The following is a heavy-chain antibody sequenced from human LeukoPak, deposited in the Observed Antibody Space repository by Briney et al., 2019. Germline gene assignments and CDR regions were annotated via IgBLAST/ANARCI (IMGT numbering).Heavy chain of an antibody. J-gene: IGHJ4*02. D-gene: IGHD2-15*01. CDR1: GFTVSSNY. CDR2: IKQDGSEK. CDR3: AKTSGYCSGGRCYPFDY. Sequence: PGGSLRLSCAASGFTVSSNYMSWVRQAPGKGLEWVANIKQDGSEKYYVDSVKGRFTISRDNAKNSLDLQMNSLRAEDTAVYYCAKTSGYCSGGRCYPFDYWGQGTLVTVSS. V-gene: IGHV3-7*02.